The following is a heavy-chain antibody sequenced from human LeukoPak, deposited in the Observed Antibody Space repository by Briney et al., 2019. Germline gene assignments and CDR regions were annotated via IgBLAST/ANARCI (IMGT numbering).Heavy chain of an antibody. V-gene: IGHV3-23*01. CDR3: TREAIATGYAYD. CDR2: ISSGGDRT. J-gene: IGHJ4*02. Sequence: GGSLRLSCAATGFSFSSYALSWVRQAPGKGLEWVSAISSGGDRTYYADSVTGRFTISRDNSKNMLFLQLSSLRAEDAAMYYCTREAIATGYAYDWGQGTLVTVFS. D-gene: IGHD3-16*01. CDR1: GFSFSSYA.